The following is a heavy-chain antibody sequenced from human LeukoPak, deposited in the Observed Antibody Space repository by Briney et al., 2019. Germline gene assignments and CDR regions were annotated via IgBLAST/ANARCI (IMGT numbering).Heavy chain of an antibody. Sequence: SETLSLTCAVYGGSFSGYYWSWIRQSPGKGLEWIGEINHSGSTNYNPSLKSRVTISVDTSKNQFSLKLSSVTAADTAVYYCARLNLGSYYWNDYWGQGTLVTVSS. V-gene: IGHV4-34*01. CDR1: GGSFSGYY. CDR3: ARLNLGSYYWNDY. J-gene: IGHJ4*02. D-gene: IGHD1-26*01. CDR2: INHSGST.